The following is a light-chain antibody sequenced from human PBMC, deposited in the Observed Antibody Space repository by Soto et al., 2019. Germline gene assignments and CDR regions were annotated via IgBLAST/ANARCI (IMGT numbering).Light chain of an antibody. V-gene: IGKV3-11*02. J-gene: IGKJ5*01. Sequence: EMEMTQAPATLSLSPGETATLSCRASQNVYKFFAWYQQRPGQPPRLLILDSSNRATVVSDKFSGRGSGGVFTLTICSLEREKTAVYYTQKRKNFPPISFGQGTRL. CDR1: QNVYKF. CDR2: DSS. CDR3: QKRKNFPPIS.